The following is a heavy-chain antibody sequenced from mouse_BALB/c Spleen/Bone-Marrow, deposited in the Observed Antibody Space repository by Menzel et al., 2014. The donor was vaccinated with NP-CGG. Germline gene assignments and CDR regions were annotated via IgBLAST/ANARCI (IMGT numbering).Heavy chain of an antibody. Sequence: VKVVESGPGLVAPSQSPSITCTVSGFSLTNYGVHWVRQPPGLGLEWLGVIRRDGRKTYNSTLKSRLSISKDNSKNQVFLKMNSLQTDDTAMYYCARNWRYYAMDYWGQGTSVTVSS. CDR2: IRRDGRK. CDR3: ARNWRYYAMDY. J-gene: IGHJ4*01. CDR1: GFSLTNYG. V-gene: IGHV2-6*02.